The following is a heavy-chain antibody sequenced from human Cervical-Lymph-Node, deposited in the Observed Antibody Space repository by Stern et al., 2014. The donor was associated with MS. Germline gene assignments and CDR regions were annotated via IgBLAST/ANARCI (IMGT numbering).Heavy chain of an antibody. D-gene: IGHD3-3*01. J-gene: IGHJ6*02. CDR1: GGTFGSSG. CDR3: ARNWNYGLDV. V-gene: IGHV1-69*01. Sequence: QVQLVQSGPEVKRPGSSVKVSCQASGGTFGSSGISWVRQAPGQGLEWMGGLIPMFGTTDHPQKFQGRVTITADEATNSAYMEVRSLRSEDTALYYCARNWNYGLDVWGQGTPVTVSS. CDR2: LIPMFGTT.